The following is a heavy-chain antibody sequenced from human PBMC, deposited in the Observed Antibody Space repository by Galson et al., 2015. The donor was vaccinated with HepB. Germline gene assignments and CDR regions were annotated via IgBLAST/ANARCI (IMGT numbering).Heavy chain of an antibody. CDR3: AREWSRVVAFDI. Sequence: LSLTCTVSGGSISSYYWSWIRQPPGKGLEWIGYIYYSGSTNYNPSLKSRVTISVDTSKNQFSLKLSSVTAADTAVYYCAREWSRVVAFDIWGQGTMVTVSS. V-gene: IGHV4-59*01. J-gene: IGHJ3*02. D-gene: IGHD1-26*01. CDR2: IYYSGST. CDR1: GGSISSYY.